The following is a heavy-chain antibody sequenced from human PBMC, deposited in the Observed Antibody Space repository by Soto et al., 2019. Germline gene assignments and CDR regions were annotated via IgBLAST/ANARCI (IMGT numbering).Heavy chain of an antibody. D-gene: IGHD2-8*01. CDR3: GLYDALFFDF. Sequence: VGSLRLSCAASGFTFSTFNMNWVRQAPGKGLEWVSSITNSAYTSYADSVKGRFTISRDNAKNSLYLQMNSLRAEDTAVYYCGLYDALFFDFWGQGALVTVSS. CDR2: ITNSAYT. J-gene: IGHJ4*02. CDR1: GFTFSTFN. V-gene: IGHV3-21*01.